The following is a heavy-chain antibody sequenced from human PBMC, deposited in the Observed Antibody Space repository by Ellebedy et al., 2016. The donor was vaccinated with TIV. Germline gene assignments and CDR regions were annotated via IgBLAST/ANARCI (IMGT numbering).Heavy chain of an antibody. CDR1: GFNFSNYA. J-gene: IGHJ6*02. D-gene: IGHD6-13*01. CDR2: LSGNGGST. V-gene: IGHV3-23*01. CDR3: AKGRSTSSNWFYWYYGMDV. Sequence: GESLKISCAASGFNFSNYAMTWVRQAPGKGLEWVSALSGNGGSTYYKDSVKGRFTISRDNSKNTLYLQVNSLRAEDTAIYFCAKGRSTSSNWFYWYYGMDVWGQGSQVTVSS.